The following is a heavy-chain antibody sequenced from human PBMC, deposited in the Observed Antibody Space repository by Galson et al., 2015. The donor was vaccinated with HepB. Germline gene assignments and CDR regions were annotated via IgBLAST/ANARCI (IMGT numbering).Heavy chain of an antibody. CDR3: AKDGIMVANNPYHFHY. CDR2: ITSSGGTS. J-gene: IGHJ4*02. V-gene: IGHV3-23*01. Sequence: SLRLSCAASGFSFTSYAMTWVRQAPGKGLEWVSSITSSGGTSYYTDSVKGRFTVSRDNSKNTLLLQLNSLRAEDTAMYFCAKDGIMVANNPYHFHYWGQGTLVTVSS. CDR1: GFSFTSYA. D-gene: IGHD2-15*01.